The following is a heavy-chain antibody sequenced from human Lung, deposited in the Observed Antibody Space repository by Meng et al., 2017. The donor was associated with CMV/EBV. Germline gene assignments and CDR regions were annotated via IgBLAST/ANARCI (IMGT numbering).Heavy chain of an antibody. CDR1: GDSISTYY. V-gene: IGHV4-59*01. J-gene: IGHJ6*02. Sequence: GSLRLXCTVSGDSISTYYWNWLRQSPGKGLEWIGYISDSGSTNYNPSLKSRVAFSLDTSKNQFSLKLSSVTAADTAVYYCARFDIDVEGYYGMDVWGQGPRXPSP. CDR3: ARFDIDVEGYYGMDV. D-gene: IGHD5-12*01. CDR2: ISDSGST.